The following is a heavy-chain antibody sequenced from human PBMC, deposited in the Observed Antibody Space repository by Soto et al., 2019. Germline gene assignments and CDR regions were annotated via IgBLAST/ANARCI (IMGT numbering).Heavy chain of an antibody. Sequence: EVQLLESGGGLVQPGGSLRLSCAASGSTFNSYAMSWVRQAPGKGLEWVSSISRSDDGPYYADSVKGRFTISRDNSQNTLFLLMNSLRADDTALYYCAKNYFFDSWGQGAPVTVSS. J-gene: IGHJ4*02. V-gene: IGHV3-23*01. CDR1: GSTFNSYA. CDR2: ISRSDDGP. CDR3: AKNYFFDS.